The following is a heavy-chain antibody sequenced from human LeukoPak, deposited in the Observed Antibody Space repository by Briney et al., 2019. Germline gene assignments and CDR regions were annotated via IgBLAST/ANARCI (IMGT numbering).Heavy chain of an antibody. CDR2: IKSKNDGGTT. CDR1: GFTFSTAW. V-gene: IGHV3-15*01. D-gene: IGHD5-18*01. CDR3: AHRDTTMVRVDY. J-gene: IGHJ4*02. Sequence: GGSLTLSCAASGFTFSTAWMNWVRQAPGKGLEWVGRIKSKNDGGTTDYAAPVKGRFTISRDDSKNTLYLQMNSLTTEDTAVYFCAHRDTTMVRVDYWGQGTLVTVSS.